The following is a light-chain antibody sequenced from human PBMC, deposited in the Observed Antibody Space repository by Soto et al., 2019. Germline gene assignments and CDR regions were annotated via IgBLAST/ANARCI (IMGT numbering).Light chain of an antibody. CDR3: AAWDDSLSGRVV. V-gene: IGLV1-47*01. Sequence: QSVLTQPPSASGTPGQRVTISCSGSSSNIGSNYVYWYQQLPGTAPKLLIYRNNQRPSGVPDRFSGSKSGTSASLASSGLRSEDEADYYCAAWDDSLSGRVVFGGGTQLTVL. CDR1: SSNIGSNY. CDR2: RNN. J-gene: IGLJ2*01.